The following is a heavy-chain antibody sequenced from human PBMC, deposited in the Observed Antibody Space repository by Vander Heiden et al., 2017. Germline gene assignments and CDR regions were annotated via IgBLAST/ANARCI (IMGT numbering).Heavy chain of an antibody. CDR1: GASISTSYFY. Sequence: QLQLQESGPRLVKPSETLSLTCAVSGASISTSYFYWGWIRQPPGKGLEWLGSVYHSGSTYYSPSLKSRVTISIDTSTNQFSLKLTSVTAADTALYYCARRRDVVQSSGSYIDSWGQGTLVTVSS. D-gene: IGHD1-26*01. CDR3: ARRRDVVQSSGSYIDS. CDR2: VYHSGST. V-gene: IGHV4-39*01. J-gene: IGHJ4*02.